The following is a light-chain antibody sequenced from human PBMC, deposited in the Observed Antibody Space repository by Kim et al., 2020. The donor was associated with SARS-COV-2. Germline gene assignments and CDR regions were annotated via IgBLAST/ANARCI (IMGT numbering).Light chain of an antibody. CDR3: QSFDSTNQV. CDR2: DDN. V-gene: IGLV6-57*04. CDR1: SGRIATNY. Sequence: NFTLTQPHSVSESPGKTVTISCTRSSGRIATNYVQWYQQRPGSAPTTVIYDDNQRPSGVPDRFSGSIDSSSNSASLTISGLRTEDEADYYCQSFDSTNQVFGGGTKLTVL. J-gene: IGLJ3*02.